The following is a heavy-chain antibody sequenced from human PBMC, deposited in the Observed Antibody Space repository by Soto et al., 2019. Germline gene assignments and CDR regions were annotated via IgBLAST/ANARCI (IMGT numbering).Heavy chain of an antibody. D-gene: IGHD3-22*01. CDR2: ISYDGSNK. CDR3: AKVPGVYYDNSAYYVFDY. Sequence: QPGGSLRLSCSVSGFSFSNYAMTWVRQAPGKGLEWVAVISYDGSNKYYADSVKGRFTISRDNSKNTLYLQMDSLRAEDTAVYYCAKVPGVYYDNSAYYVFDYWGQGTLVTAPQ. J-gene: IGHJ4*02. V-gene: IGHV3-30*18. CDR1: GFSFSNYA.